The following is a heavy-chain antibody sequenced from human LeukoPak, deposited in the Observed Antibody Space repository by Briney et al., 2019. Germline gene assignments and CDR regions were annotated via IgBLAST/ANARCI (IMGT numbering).Heavy chain of an antibody. CDR1: GGSNSSYY. Sequence: SETLSLTCTVSGGSNSSYYWSWIRQSPGKGLEWIGYIYYRGSTDYNPSLKSRVTISVDTSKNQFSLKLSSVRAADTAVYYCARQNYHEVNYYYYGLDVWGQGTTVTVSS. J-gene: IGHJ6*02. D-gene: IGHD5-24*01. V-gene: IGHV4-59*08. CDR2: IYYRGST. CDR3: ARQNYHEVNYYYYGLDV.